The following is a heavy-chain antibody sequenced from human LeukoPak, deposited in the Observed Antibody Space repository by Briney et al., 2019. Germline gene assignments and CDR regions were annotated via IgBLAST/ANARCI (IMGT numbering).Heavy chain of an antibody. D-gene: IGHD5-12*01. CDR2: LSTSGST. CDR1: GASISSYY. J-gene: IGHJ3*02. V-gene: IGHV4-4*07. CDR3: ARATQSVAFDI. Sequence: PSETLSLTCNVSGASISSYYWSWIRQPAGKGLEWIGRLSTSGSTKYNPSLKSRVTMSLDTSKNQFSLKLTSVTAADTAVYYCARATQSVAFDIWGQGTMVTVSS.